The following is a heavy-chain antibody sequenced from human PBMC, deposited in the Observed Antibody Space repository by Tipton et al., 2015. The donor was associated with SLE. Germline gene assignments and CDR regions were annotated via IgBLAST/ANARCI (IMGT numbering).Heavy chain of an antibody. V-gene: IGHV6-1*01. CDR3: ARGPFYQLYATVYYLDY. CDR2: TYYRSKWYN. J-gene: IGHJ4*02. D-gene: IGHD2-2*01. Sequence: GLVKPSQTLSLTCAISGDSVSSNSAAWNWIRQSPSRGLEWLGRTYYRSKWYNDYAFSVKSRITINPDTSKNQFSLQLNSVTPEDTAVYYCARGPFYQLYATVYYLDYWGQGALVTVSS. CDR1: GDSVSSNSAA.